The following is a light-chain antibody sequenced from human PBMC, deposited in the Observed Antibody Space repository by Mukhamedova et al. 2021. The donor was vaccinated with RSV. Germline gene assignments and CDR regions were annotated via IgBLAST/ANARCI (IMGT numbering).Light chain of an antibody. Sequence: GERATLSCRASQSVSSYLAWYQHKPGQAPRLLIYDASNSATGMPARFSGRGSGTDFTLTISSREPEDFAVYYCQQHSNWPRITF. CDR2: DAS. V-gene: IGKV3-11*01. CDR3: QQHSNWPRIT. CDR1: QSVSSY. J-gene: IGKJ5*01.